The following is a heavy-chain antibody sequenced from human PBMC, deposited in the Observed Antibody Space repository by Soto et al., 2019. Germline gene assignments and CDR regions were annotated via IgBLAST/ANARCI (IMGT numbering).Heavy chain of an antibody. CDR3: AALVVVTPPPAYYFDY. Sequence: GASVKVSCKASGGTFSSYAMSWVRQAPGQGLEWMGGIIPIFGTENYAQKFQGRVTITADESTSTAYMELSSLRSEDTAVYYCAALVVVTPPPAYYFDYWGEGTMVTVYS. V-gene: IGHV1-69*13. CDR2: IIPIFGTE. J-gene: IGHJ4*02. D-gene: IGHD2-21*02. CDR1: GGTFSSYA.